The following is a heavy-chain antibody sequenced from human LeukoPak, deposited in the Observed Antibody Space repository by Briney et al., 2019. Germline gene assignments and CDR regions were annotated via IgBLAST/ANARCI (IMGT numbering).Heavy chain of an antibody. D-gene: IGHD1-26*01. CDR3: ATRRSGSHPYY. J-gene: IGHJ4*02. CDR2: IFYSGST. V-gene: IGHV4-39*01. CDR1: GASVSSSSYY. Sequence: SETLSLTCTVPGASVSSSSYYWEWIRQPPGKGLEWVGSIFYSGSTSYNPSLKSRVTMSVDTSKNQFSLRLSSVTATDTAVYYCATRRSGSHPYYRGQGTLVTVSS.